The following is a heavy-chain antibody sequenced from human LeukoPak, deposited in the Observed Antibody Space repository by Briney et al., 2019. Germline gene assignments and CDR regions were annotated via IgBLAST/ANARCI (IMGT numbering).Heavy chain of an antibody. D-gene: IGHD3-10*01. J-gene: IGHJ4*02. CDR2: INHSGST. CDR3: ARGPYGGFDY. V-gene: IGHV4-34*01. Sequence: SETLSLTCAVYGGSFSGYYWSWIRQPPGKGLEWIGEINHSGSTNYNPSLKSRVTISVDTSKNQFSLKLSSVTAADTAVYYCARGPYGGFDYWGQGTLVTVSS. CDR1: GGSFSGYY.